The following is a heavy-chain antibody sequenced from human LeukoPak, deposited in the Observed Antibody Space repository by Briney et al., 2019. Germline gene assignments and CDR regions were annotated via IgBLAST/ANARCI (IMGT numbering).Heavy chain of an antibody. J-gene: IGHJ4*02. CDR1: GGSISGSNYY. V-gene: IGHV4-39*01. CDR3: ARLHRVVVTADY. D-gene: IGHD2-21*02. Sequence: PSETLSLTCTVSGGSISGSNYYWGWIRQPPGKGLVYIGSINYSGSTFYNPSLKSRVTISVDTSKNQFSLKLSSVTAADTAVYYCARLHRVVVTADYWGQGTLVTVSS. CDR2: INYSGST.